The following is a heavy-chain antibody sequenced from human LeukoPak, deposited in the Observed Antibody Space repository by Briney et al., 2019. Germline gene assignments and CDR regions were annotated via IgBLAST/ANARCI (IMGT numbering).Heavy chain of an antibody. J-gene: IGHJ4*02. V-gene: IGHV4-59*08. CDR3: ARYVVYGSGKYYFDY. CDR2: IYYSGTT. D-gene: IGHD3-10*01. Sequence: SETLSLTCTVSGGSISSYYWSWIRRPPGKGLEWIGYIYYSGTTNYNPSLKSRVTISVDTSENQFSLKLSSVTAADTAVYYCARYVVYGSGKYYFDYWGQGTLVTVSS. CDR1: GGSISSYY.